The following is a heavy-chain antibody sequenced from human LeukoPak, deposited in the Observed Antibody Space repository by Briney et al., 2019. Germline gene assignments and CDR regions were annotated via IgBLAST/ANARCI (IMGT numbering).Heavy chain of an antibody. CDR1: GASISNYF. D-gene: IGHD5-18*01. CDR3: ARAMVNSWNYDC. V-gene: IGHV4-4*07. CDR2: ISASGST. Sequence: SETLSLTCTVSGASISNYFWSWIRQPAGKGREWIGRISASGSTNYNVSLKSRVTMSVDPSRNQFSLKLSSVTAADTAVYYCARAMVNSWNYDCWGQGTLVTVSS. J-gene: IGHJ4*02.